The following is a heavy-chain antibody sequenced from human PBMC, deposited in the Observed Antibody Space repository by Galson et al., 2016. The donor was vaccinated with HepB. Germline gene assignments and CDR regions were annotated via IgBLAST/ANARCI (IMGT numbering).Heavy chain of an antibody. CDR3: ARDFMSDF. CDR2: RRTKAYGETT. V-gene: IGHV3-49*03. Sequence: SLRLSCAASRFRFGDYAMSWFRQAPGKGLEWVGFRRTKAYGETTEYAASVNGRFFISRDDSKSIAWLQMTSLKSEDTAIYYCARDFMSDFWGQGTLVTVSS. CDR1: RFRFGDYA. D-gene: IGHD3-10*02. J-gene: IGHJ4*02.